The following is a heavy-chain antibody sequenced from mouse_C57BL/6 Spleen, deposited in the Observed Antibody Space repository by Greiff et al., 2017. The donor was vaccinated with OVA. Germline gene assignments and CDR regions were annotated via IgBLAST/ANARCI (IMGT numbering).Heavy chain of an antibody. CDR3: ATYDYDGAWFAY. D-gene: IGHD2-4*01. Sequence: VQRVESGPELVKPGASVKISCKASGYAFSSSWMNWVKQRPGKGLEWIGRIYPGDGDTNYNGKFKGKATLTADKSSSTAYMQLSSLTSEDSAVYFCATYDYDGAWFAYWGQGTLVTVSA. CDR1: GYAFSSSW. V-gene: IGHV1-82*01. J-gene: IGHJ3*01. CDR2: IYPGDGDT.